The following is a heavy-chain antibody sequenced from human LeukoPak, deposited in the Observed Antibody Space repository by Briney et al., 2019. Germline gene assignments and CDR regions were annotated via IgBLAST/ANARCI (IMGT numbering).Heavy chain of an antibody. CDR1: GGSISSYY. CDR3: ARDAIPTFSGYYYYYYMDV. CDR2: IYTSGST. V-gene: IGHV4-4*07. J-gene: IGHJ6*03. Sequence: PSETLSLTCTVSGGSISSYYWSWIRQPAGKGLEWIGRIYTSGSTNYNPSLKSRVTMSVDTSKNQFSLKLSSVTAADTAMYYCARDAIPTFSGYYYYYYMDVWGKGTTVTVSS. D-gene: IGHD2/OR15-2a*01.